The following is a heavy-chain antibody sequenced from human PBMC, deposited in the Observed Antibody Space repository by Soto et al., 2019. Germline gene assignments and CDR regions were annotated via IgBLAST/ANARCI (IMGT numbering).Heavy chain of an antibody. Sequence: QLQLQESGPGLVKPSETLSLTCTVSGGSISSSSYYWGWIRQPPGKGLEWIGSIYYSGGTYYNPSLKSRVTISVDTSKNQFSLKLSSVTAADTAVYYCARSYYDFWSGYYFDYWGQGTLVTVSS. CDR2: IYYSGGT. CDR1: GGSISSSSYY. CDR3: ARSYYDFWSGYYFDY. J-gene: IGHJ4*02. V-gene: IGHV4-39*01. D-gene: IGHD3-3*01.